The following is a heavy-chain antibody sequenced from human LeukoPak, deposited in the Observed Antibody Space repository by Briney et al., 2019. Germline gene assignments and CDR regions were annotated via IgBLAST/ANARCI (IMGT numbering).Heavy chain of an antibody. V-gene: IGHV3-23*01. CDR3: AKDPIKYSYGYEDWFDP. CDR1: GFTFSNYE. J-gene: IGHJ5*02. Sequence: GGSPRLSCAASGFTFSNYEMNWVRQAPGKGLEWVSAISGSGGSTYYADSVKGRFTISRDNSKNTLYLQMNSLRAEDTAVYYCAKDPIKYSYGYEDWFDPWGQGTLVTVSS. D-gene: IGHD5-18*01. CDR2: ISGSGGST.